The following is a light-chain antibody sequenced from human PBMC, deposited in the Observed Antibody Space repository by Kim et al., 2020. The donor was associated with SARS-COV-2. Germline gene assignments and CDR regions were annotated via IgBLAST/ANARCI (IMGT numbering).Light chain of an antibody. V-gene: IGLV3-19*01. J-gene: IGLJ2*01. CDR1: SLRTFY. CDR3: HSRDISGNYRV. CDR2: AKT. Sequence: SSELTQDPAVSVALGQTVRITCQGDSLRTFYASWYQQKPGQAPVLVIYAKTNRPSGIPDRFSGSNSGNTASLTITGAQAEDEADYYCHSRDISGNYRVFGGGTQLTVL.